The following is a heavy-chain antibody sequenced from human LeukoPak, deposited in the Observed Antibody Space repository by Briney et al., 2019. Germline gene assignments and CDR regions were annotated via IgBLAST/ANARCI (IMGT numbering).Heavy chain of an antibody. CDR3: ARLSHDYGDYAYYGMDV. V-gene: IGHV3-21*01. CDR1: GFTFSSYS. D-gene: IGHD4-17*01. CDR2: ISSSSSYI. J-gene: IGHJ6*02. Sequence: GGSLRLSCAASGFTFSSYSMTWVRQAPGKGLEWVSSISSSSSYIYYADSVKGRFTISRDNAKSSLYLQMNSLRAEDTAVYYCARLSHDYGDYAYYGMDVWGQGTTVTVSS.